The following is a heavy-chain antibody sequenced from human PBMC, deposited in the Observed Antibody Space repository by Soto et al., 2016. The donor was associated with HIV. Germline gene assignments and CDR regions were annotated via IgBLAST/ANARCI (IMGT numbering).Heavy chain of an antibody. CDR3: ARGRREYSGYDSGRGYYFDY. CDR1: GGSISSYY. V-gene: IGHV4-59*01. CDR2: IYYSGST. J-gene: IGHJ4*02. D-gene: IGHD5-12*01. Sequence: QVQLQESGPGLVKPSETLSLTCTVSGGSISSYYWSWIRQPPGKGLEWIGYIYYSGSTNYNPSLKSRVTISVDTSKNQFSLKLSSVTAADTAVYYCARGRREYSGYDSGRGYYFDYWGQGTLVTVSS.